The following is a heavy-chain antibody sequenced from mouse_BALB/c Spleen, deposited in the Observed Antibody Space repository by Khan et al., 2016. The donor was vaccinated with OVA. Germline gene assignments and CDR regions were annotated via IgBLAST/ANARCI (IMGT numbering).Heavy chain of an antibody. V-gene: IGHV3-2*02. CDR3: ARTARIKY. D-gene: IGHD1-2*01. CDR2: ISYSGST. CDR1: GYSITSGYG. J-gene: IGHJ2*01. Sequence: EVQPVVSGPGLVKPSQSLSLTCTVTGYSITSGYGSNWIRQFPGNKLEWMGYISYSGSTNYNPALKRRNSIPRDTSKNQFFLQLNSVTTEDTATYYCARTARIKYWGQGTTLTVSS.